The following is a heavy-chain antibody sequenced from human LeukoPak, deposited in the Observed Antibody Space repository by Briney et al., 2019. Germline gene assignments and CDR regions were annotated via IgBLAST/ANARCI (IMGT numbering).Heavy chain of an antibody. CDR1: GFTFSSYW. CDR2: IKQDGSEK. D-gene: IGHD2-21*02. V-gene: IGHV3-7*01. Sequence: GGSLRLSCAASGFTFSSYWMSWVRQAPGKGLEWVANIKQDGSEKYYVDSVKGRSTISRDNAKNSLYLQMNSLRAEDTAVYYCARDLSYCGGDCYSYDAFDIWGQGTMVTVSS. CDR3: ARDLSYCGGDCYSYDAFDI. J-gene: IGHJ3*02.